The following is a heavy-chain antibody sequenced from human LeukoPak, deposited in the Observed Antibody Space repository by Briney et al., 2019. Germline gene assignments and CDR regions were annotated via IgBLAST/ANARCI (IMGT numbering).Heavy chain of an antibody. CDR2: IKPDGSEN. CDR3: ARGTSWGDV. Sequence: AGGSLRLSCAASGFSFSDYWMSWVRQVPGKGLEWVANIKPDGSENYYVDSVKGPFTISRDNAKNSLYLQMNSLRAEDTAVYYCARGTSWGDVWGQGTTVTVSS. V-gene: IGHV3-7*01. J-gene: IGHJ6*02. CDR1: GFSFSDYW. D-gene: IGHD6-13*01.